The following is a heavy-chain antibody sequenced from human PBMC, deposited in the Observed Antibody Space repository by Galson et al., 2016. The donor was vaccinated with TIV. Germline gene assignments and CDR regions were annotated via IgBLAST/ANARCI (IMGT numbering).Heavy chain of an antibody. D-gene: IGHD7-27*01. CDR1: GYTFTKYG. CDR3: IRDLGRLRDF. Sequence: SVKVSCKASGYTFTKYGISWVRQAPGQGLEWMGVIDPTYGGTTFAQKFQALVTMTRDTSTSTVYMEVSGLKSDDTAVYYCIRDLGRLRDFWGQGTLVTVSS. V-gene: IGHV1-46*03. J-gene: IGHJ4*02. CDR2: IDPTYGGT.